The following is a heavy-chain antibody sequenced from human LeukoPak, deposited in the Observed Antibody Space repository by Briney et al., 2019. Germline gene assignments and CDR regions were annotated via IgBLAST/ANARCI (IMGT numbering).Heavy chain of an antibody. V-gene: IGHV3-21*01. Sequence: PGGSLRLSCAASGFTFSSYSMNWVRQAPGKGLEWVSSISSSSSYIYYADSVKGRFTISRDNAKNSLYLQMNSLRAEDTAVYYCARDCVMCQWLVTQAPWGAFDIWGQGTMVTVSS. CDR1: GFTFSSYS. D-gene: IGHD6-19*01. CDR2: ISSSSSYI. J-gene: IGHJ3*02. CDR3: ARDCVMCQWLVTQAPWGAFDI.